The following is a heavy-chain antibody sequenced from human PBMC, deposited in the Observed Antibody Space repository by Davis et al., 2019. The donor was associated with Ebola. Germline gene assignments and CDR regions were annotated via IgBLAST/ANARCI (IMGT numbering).Heavy chain of an antibody. D-gene: IGHD3-22*01. CDR2: ISGSGGST. V-gene: IGHV3-23*01. Sequence: GESLKISCAASGFTFSSYAMSWVRQAPGKGLEWVSAISGSGGSTYYADSVKGRFTISRDNSKNTLYLQMNSLRAEDTAVYYCAKGDSSGSYYGMDVWGQGTTVTVSS. CDR3: AKGDSSGSYYGMDV. J-gene: IGHJ6*02. CDR1: GFTFSSYA.